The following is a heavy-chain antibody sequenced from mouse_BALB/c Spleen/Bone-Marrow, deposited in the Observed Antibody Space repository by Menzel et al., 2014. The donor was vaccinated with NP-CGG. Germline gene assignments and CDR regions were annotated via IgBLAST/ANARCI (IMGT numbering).Heavy chain of an antibody. CDR2: IYPGNSDT. V-gene: IGHV1-5*01. D-gene: IGHD3-1*01. Sequence: VQLKESGTVLARPGAAVKMSCKASGYTFXNYWMHWVKQRPGQGLEWIGTIYPGNSDTTYNQKFKGKAKLTAVTSTSAAYMELSSLTNEDSAVYYCTTLARSDFDYWGQGTPLTVSS. CDR3: TTLARSDFDY. J-gene: IGHJ2*01. CDR1: GYTFXNYW.